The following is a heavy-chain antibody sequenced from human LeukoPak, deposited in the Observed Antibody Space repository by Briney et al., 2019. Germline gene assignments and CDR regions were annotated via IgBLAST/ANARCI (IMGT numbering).Heavy chain of an antibody. J-gene: IGHJ5*02. CDR2: MNPNSGNT. CDR1: GYTFTSYD. V-gene: IGHV1-8*01. D-gene: IGHD2-2*01. CDR3: ARGGTGCSSTSCYDNWFDT. Sequence: ASVKVSCKASGYTFTSYDINWVRQATGQGLEWRGWMNPNSGNTGYAQKFQGRVTMTRNTSISTAYMELSSLRSEDTAVYYCARGGTGCSSTSCYDNWFDTWGQGTLVTVSS.